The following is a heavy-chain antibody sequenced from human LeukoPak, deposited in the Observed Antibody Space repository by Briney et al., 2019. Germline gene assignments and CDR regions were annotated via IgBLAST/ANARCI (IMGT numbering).Heavy chain of an antibody. V-gene: IGHV3-74*01. CDR1: GFTFSNYW. Sequence: GGSLRLSCAASGFTFSNYWMHWVRQAPGRGLVWVSHINSDGSTTGYADSVKGRFTISRDNAKNTLYPQIKSLRAEDTAVYYCARVETYYYDSGGYRDVDYWGQGTLVTVSS. CDR2: INSDGSTT. D-gene: IGHD3-22*01. J-gene: IGHJ4*02. CDR3: ARVETYYYDSGGYRDVDY.